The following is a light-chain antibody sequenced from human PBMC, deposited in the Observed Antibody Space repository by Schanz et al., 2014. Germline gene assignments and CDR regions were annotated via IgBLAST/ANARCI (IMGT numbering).Light chain of an antibody. Sequence: EIVLTQSPGALSLSPGDRATLSCRASQSVSSIDLAWYQQKPGQAPRVLIYAASIRAIGIPDRFSGSGSGTDFTLTISCLQSEDFAVYYCQQYNNWLTFGGGTKVEI. CDR3: QQYNNWLT. J-gene: IGKJ4*01. V-gene: IGKV3D-15*01. CDR1: QSVSSID. CDR2: AAS.